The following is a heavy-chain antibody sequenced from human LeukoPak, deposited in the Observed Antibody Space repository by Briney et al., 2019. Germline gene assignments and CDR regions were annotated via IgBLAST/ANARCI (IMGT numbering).Heavy chain of an antibody. CDR2: IDKKDKGYATAT. D-gene: IGHD1-26*01. V-gene: IGHV3-73*01. J-gene: IGHJ5*01. CDR1: GFTFSSYS. Sequence: GGSLRLSCAASGFTFSSYSMNWVRQSSGKGLEWVGQIDKKDKGYATATAYAASVKGRFTISRDDSINTAYLQMKSLKTEDTALYYCTRDSGTYNWFDSWGQGTLVTVSS. CDR3: TRDSGTYNWFDS.